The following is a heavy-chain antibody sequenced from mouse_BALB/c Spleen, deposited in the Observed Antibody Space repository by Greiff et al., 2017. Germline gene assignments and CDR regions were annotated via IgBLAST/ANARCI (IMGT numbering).Heavy chain of an antibody. CDR1: GYTFTDYN. D-gene: IGHD2-1*01. CDR3: ARLHGNYFPWFAY. V-gene: IGHV1-18*01. J-gene: IGHJ3*01. CDR2: INPNNGGT. Sequence: EVKLMESGPELVKPGASVKIPCKASGYTFTDYNMDWVKQSHGKSLEWIGDINPNNGGTIYNQKFKGKATLTVDKSSSTAYMELRSLTSEDTAVYYCARLHGNYFPWFAYWGQGTLVTVSA.